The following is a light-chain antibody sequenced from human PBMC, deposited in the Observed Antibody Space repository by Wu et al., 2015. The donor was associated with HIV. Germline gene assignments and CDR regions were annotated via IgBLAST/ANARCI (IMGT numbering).Light chain of an antibody. CDR3: QQRSNFIT. J-gene: IGKJ5*01. CDR2: DAS. V-gene: IGKV3-11*01. CDR1: QSVSSY. Sequence: EIVLTQSPATLSLSPGEGATLSCRASQSVSSYLAWYQQKPGQAPRLLIYDASNRATGIPARFSGGGSGTDFTLTISSLEPEDFAVYYCQQRSNFITFGQGTRLEIK.